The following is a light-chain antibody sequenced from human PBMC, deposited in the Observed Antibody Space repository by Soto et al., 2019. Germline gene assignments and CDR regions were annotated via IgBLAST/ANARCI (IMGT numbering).Light chain of an antibody. CDR3: QQYYSTPLT. V-gene: IGKV4-1*01. Sequence: DIVMTQSPDSLAVSLGERATINCKSSQSVLYSSNNKKYLAWYQQKPGQPPKLLIYWASTRESGVPDRFSGSESGTDFTLTISSLQAEDVAVYYCQQYYSTPLTFGGGTKVEIK. CDR2: WAS. CDR1: QSVLYSSNNKKY. J-gene: IGKJ4*01.